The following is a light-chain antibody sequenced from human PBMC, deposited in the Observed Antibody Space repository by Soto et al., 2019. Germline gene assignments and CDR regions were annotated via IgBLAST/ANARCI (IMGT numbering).Light chain of an antibody. V-gene: IGKV1-39*01. J-gene: IGKJ4*01. Sequence: DMHMTQSPFSLPASVGDRVNISCRASQSISNYLNWYQQKPGRAPSLLIHGASSLQGGVPSRFSGSGSGTDFTLTISSLQPEDFTTYYCQQTYSAPLTFGGGTKVDIK. CDR2: GAS. CDR1: QSISNY. CDR3: QQTYSAPLT.